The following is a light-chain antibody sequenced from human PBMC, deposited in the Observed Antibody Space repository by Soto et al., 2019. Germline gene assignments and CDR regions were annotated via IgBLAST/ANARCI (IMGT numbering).Light chain of an antibody. Sequence: EIVLTQSPATLSVSPGERVTLSCRASQSVDINLAWYQQKPGQAPRLLIYGASTRATDMPGRFSGRGAGAEFTLTISSLQSEDFAVYYCHQYGSSAWTFGQGTKVDIK. CDR3: HQYGSSAWT. CDR2: GAS. V-gene: IGKV3-15*01. J-gene: IGKJ1*01. CDR1: QSVDIN.